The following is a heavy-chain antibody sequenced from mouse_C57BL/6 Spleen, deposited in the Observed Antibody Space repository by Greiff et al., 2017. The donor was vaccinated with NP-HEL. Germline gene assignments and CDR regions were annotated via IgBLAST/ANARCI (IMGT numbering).Heavy chain of an antibody. D-gene: IGHD1-1*01. Sequence: EVKVVESGGDLVKPGGSLKLSCAASGFTFSSYGMSWVRQTPDKRLEWVATISSGGSYTYYPDSVKGRFTISRDNAKNTLYLQMSSLKSEDTAMYYCARHYGSRSMDYWGQGTSVTVSS. J-gene: IGHJ4*01. CDR1: GFTFSSYG. V-gene: IGHV5-6*01. CDR2: ISSGGSYT. CDR3: ARHYGSRSMDY.